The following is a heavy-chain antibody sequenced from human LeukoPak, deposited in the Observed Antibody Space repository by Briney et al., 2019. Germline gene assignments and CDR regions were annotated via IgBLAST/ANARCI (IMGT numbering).Heavy chain of an antibody. J-gene: IGHJ4*02. CDR1: GGSISSSSYY. CDR2: IYYWGST. CDR3: ARGIRGVVVVPAAPDY. V-gene: IGHV4-39*07. Sequence: SETLSLTCTVSGGSISSSSYYWGWIRQPPGKGLEWIGSIYYWGSTYYNPSLKSRVTISVNTSKNQFSLKLSSVTAADTAVYYCARGIRGVVVVPAAPDYWGQGTLVTVSS. D-gene: IGHD2-2*01.